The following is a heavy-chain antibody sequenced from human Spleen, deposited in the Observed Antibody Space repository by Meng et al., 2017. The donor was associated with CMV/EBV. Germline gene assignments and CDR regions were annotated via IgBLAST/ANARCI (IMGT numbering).Heavy chain of an antibody. CDR2: FFDSGFII. V-gene: IGHV3-53*05. J-gene: IGHJ6*02. Sequence: GGSLRLSCAASGFTVSSNYMSWVRQAPGKGLEWVSVFFDSGFIITYGDSVKGRFTMSRDNLKNTVHLQMNSLRPEDTAVYYCARWLNSGAYGLDVWGQGTTVTVSS. CDR1: GFTVSSNY. D-gene: IGHD3-16*01. CDR3: ARWLNSGAYGLDV.